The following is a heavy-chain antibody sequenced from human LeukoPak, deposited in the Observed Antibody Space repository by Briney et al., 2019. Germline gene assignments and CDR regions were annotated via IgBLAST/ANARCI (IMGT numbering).Heavy chain of an antibody. CDR3: ANPSSSSEYYYYYYMDV. Sequence: GGSLRLSCAASGFTFSSYSMNWVRQAPGKGLEWVSYISSSSSTIYYADSVKGRFTISRDNAKNSLYLQMNSLRAEDTAVYYCANPSSSSEYYYYYYMDVWGKGTTVTVSS. D-gene: IGHD6-6*01. CDR2: ISSSSSTI. V-gene: IGHV3-48*04. CDR1: GFTFSSYS. J-gene: IGHJ6*03.